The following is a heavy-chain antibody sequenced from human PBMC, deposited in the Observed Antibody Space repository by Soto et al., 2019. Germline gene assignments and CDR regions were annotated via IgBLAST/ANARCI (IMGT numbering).Heavy chain of an antibody. Sequence: ASVKVSCKASGYTFTTYAIHWVRQAPGQRLEWMGWMDAGNGDTKYSQKFQGRVTITRDTSASTVYMELSSLRSEDTAMYYCARASGSSYWFDPWGQGTLVTVSS. J-gene: IGHJ5*02. CDR2: MDAGNGDT. CDR1: GYTFTTYA. CDR3: ARASGSSYWFDP. V-gene: IGHV1-3*01. D-gene: IGHD1-26*01.